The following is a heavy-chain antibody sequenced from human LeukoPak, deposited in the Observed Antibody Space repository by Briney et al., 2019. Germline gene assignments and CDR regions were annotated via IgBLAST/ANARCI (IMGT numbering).Heavy chain of an antibody. CDR2: IYSGGST. Sequence: GGSLRLSCAASGFTVSSNYMSWVRQAPGKGLEWVSVIYSGGSTYYADSVKGRFTISRDNSKNTLYLQMNSLRAEYTAVYYCARDSPPGRYSRDKDYYYGMDVWGQGTTVTVSS. J-gene: IGHJ6*02. D-gene: IGHD6-13*01. CDR3: ARDSPPGRYSRDKDYYYGMDV. V-gene: IGHV3-53*01. CDR1: GFTVSSNY.